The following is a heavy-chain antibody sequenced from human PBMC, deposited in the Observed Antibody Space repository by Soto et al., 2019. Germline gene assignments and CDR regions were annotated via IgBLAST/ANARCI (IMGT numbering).Heavy chain of an antibody. D-gene: IGHD3-16*01. Sequence: QLQLQESGPGLVKPSETLSLTCTVSGGSISSSSYYWGWIRQPPGKGLEWIGSIYYSGSTYYNPSLKSRVTISVDTSKNQFSLKLSSVTAADTAVYYCARLPFGAPKAFDIWGQGTMVTVSS. V-gene: IGHV4-39*01. CDR2: IYYSGST. J-gene: IGHJ3*02. CDR1: GGSISSSSYY. CDR3: ARLPFGAPKAFDI.